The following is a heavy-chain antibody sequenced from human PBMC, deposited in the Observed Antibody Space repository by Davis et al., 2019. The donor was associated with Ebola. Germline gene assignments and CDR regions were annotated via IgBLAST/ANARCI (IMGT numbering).Heavy chain of an antibody. CDR3: ARAQFPTTSDH. J-gene: IGHJ4*02. CDR1: GYTFTSYD. V-gene: IGHV1-8*01. Sequence: ASVKVSCKASGYTFTSYDVNWVRQATGQGLEWMGWMNPTSGYTGYAQKFQGRVTMTRNTSISTAYMELSSLRSDDTAVYYCARAQFPTTSDHWGQGTLVTVSS. CDR2: MNPTSGYT. D-gene: IGHD1-1*01.